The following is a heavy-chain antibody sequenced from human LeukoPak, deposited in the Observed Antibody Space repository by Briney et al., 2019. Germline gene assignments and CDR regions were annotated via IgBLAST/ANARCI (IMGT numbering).Heavy chain of an antibody. V-gene: IGHV1-46*01. J-gene: IGHJ4*02. D-gene: IGHD5-12*01. CDR1: GGTFSSYA. Sequence: ASVKVSCKASGGTFSSYAISWVRQAPGQGLEWMGIINPSGGSTSYAQKFQGRVTMTRDTSTSTVYMELSSLRSEDTAVYYCASGYSGYDPIDYWGQGTLVTVSS. CDR2: INPSGGST. CDR3: ASGYSGYDPIDY.